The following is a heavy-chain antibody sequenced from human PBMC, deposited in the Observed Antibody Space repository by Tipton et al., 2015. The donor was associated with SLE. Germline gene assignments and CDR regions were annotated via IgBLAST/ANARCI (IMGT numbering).Heavy chain of an antibody. V-gene: IGHV3-74*01. Sequence: SLRLSCAASGFTFSNYWMHWVRQAPGKGLVWVSRINPDGSVTSYPDSVMGRLTISRDNAKNTLYLQMNSLGAEDTAVYYCARTGADFWSGFLDLWGRGTLVTVSS. CDR1: GFTFSNYW. D-gene: IGHD3-3*01. CDR3: ARTGADFWSGFLDL. J-gene: IGHJ2*01. CDR2: INPDGSVT.